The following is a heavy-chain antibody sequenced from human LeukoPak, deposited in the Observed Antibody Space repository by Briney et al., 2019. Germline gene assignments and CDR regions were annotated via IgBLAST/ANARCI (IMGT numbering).Heavy chain of an antibody. J-gene: IGHJ5*02. V-gene: IGHV3-23*01. Sequence: GESLKISCAASGFTFSTYAMSWVRPAPGKGLEWVSGISGSGGSTYYADSVKGRFTISRDNSKNTVYVQMNSLRAEDTAVYYCAKDPTTYYDTSGYGRYNWFDPWGQGTLVTVSS. D-gene: IGHD3-22*01. CDR3: AKDPTTYYDTSGYGRYNWFDP. CDR2: ISGSGGST. CDR1: GFTFSTYA.